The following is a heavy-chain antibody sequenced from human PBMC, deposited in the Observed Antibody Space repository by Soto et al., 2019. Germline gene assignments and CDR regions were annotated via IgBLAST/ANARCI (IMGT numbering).Heavy chain of an antibody. J-gene: IGHJ6*02. CDR1: GFTVSSNY. CDR2: IYTDDST. CDR3: AKTFADYDFWSGYPYPDV. D-gene: IGHD3-3*01. V-gene: IGHV3-53*01. Sequence: SLRLSCAASGFTVSSNYMSWVRQAPGKGLEWLSVIYTDDSTYYADSVKGRFTISRDNSKNTLYLQMNSLRAEDTAVYYCAKTFADYDFWSGYPYPDVWGQGNTVTVSS.